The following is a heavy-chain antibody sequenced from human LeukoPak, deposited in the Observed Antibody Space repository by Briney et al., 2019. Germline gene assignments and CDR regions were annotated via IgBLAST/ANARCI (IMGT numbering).Heavy chain of an antibody. V-gene: IGHV3-23*01. CDR1: GFTFSTYG. CDR3: AKGYRYSDY. Sequence: PGGSLRLSCAASGFTFSTYGMSWVRQALGKGLEWVLVISGSGGSTYYADSVKGRFTISRDNSKNTLSLQMNSLRAEDTAVYYCAKGYRYSDYWGQGTLVTVSS. CDR2: ISGSGGST. J-gene: IGHJ4*02. D-gene: IGHD1-26*01.